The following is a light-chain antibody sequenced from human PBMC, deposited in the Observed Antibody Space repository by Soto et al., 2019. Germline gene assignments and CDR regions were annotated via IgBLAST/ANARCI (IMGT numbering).Light chain of an antibody. CDR2: GAS. Sequence: ILLTQSPATLSVSPGETANLACRASQSVSSYLTWYKQKPGQAPRVLIYGASTRATGIPARFSGSGSGTAFTLTSRSLQSEYFAVYYWQQYGSSRTFGQGTRLEI. J-gene: IGKJ5*01. V-gene: IGKV3-15*01. CDR3: QQYGSSRT. CDR1: QSVSSY.